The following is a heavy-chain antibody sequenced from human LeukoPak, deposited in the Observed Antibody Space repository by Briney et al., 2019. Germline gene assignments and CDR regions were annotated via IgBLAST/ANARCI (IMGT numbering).Heavy chain of an antibody. J-gene: IGHJ6*02. Sequence: GGSLRLSCAASEFTFSSYSMNWVRQAPGKGLEWVSSISSSSSYIYYADSVKGRFTMSRDNAKNSLYLQMNSLRAEDTAVYYCARDRSYGDYAYYYYYGMDVWGQGTTVTVSS. D-gene: IGHD4-17*01. CDR2: ISSSSSYI. V-gene: IGHV3-21*04. CDR3: ARDRSYGDYAYYYYYGMDV. CDR1: EFTFSSYS.